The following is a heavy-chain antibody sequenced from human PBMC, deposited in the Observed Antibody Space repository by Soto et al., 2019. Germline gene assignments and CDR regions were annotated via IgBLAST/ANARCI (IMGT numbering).Heavy chain of an antibody. CDR3: ARGTYYDILTGSDPPRAPPDY. J-gene: IGHJ4*02. D-gene: IGHD3-9*01. CDR1: GYTFTSYG. CDR2: ISAYNGNT. Sequence: PGESLKISCKASGYTFTSYGISWVRQAPGQGLEWMGWISAYNGNTNYAQKLQGRVTMTTDTSTSTAYMELRSLRSDDTAVYYCARGTYYDILTGSDPPRAPPDYWGQGTLVTVSS. V-gene: IGHV1-18*01.